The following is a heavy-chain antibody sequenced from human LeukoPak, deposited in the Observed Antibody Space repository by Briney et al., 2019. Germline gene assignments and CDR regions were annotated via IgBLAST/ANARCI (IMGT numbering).Heavy chain of an antibody. CDR2: ISYDGSNK. D-gene: IGHD3-22*01. J-gene: IGHJ4*02. CDR3: ARGGLRITMIVVVSPLFDY. V-gene: IGHV3-30-3*01. Sequence: PGGSLRLSCAASGFTFSSYAMHWVRQAPGKGLEWVAVISYDGSNKYYADSVKGRFTISRDNSKNTLYLQMDSLRAEDTAVYYCARGGLRITMIVVVSPLFDYWGRGTLVTVSS. CDR1: GFTFSSYA.